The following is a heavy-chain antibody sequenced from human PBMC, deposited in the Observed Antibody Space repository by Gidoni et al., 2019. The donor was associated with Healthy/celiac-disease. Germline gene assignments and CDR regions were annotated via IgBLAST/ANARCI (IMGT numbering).Heavy chain of an antibody. Sequence: EVQLVESGGVVVQPGGSLRLSCAASGFTFAYYTMHWVRHAPGKGLEWVSLISWDGGSTYYADSVKGRFTISRDNSKNSLYLQMNSLRTEDTALYYCAKDMELRDYYYYYGMDVWGQGTTVTVSS. D-gene: IGHD1-26*01. V-gene: IGHV3-43*01. CDR2: ISWDGGST. J-gene: IGHJ6*02. CDR3: AKDMELRDYYYYYGMDV. CDR1: GFTFAYYT.